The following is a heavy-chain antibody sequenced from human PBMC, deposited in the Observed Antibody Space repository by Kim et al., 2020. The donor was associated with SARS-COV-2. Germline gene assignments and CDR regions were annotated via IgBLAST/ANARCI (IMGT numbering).Heavy chain of an antibody. CDR3: ASLGYDSSGYRPHAHGSDY. J-gene: IGHJ4*02. V-gene: IGHV4-4*02. CDR1: GGSISSSNW. CDR2: IYHSGST. Sequence: SETLSLTCAVSGGSISSSNWWSWVRQPPGKGLEWIGEIYHSGSTNYNPSLKSRVTISVDKSKNQFSLKLSSVTAADMAVYYCASLGYDSSGYRPHAHGSDYWGQGTLVTVSS. D-gene: IGHD3-22*01.